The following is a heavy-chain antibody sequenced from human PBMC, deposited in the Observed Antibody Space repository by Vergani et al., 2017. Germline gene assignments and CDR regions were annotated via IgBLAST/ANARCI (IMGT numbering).Heavy chain of an antibody. CDR1: GFTFSNAW. D-gene: IGHD2-21*01. CDR3: TTGPAGWWWLDY. Sequence: EVQLVESGGGLVKPGGSLRLSCAASGFTFSNAWMSWVRQAPGKGLEWVGRIKSKTDGGTTDYAAPVKGRFTIARDDEKNTLDLQMNSLKTEDTAVYYCTTGPAGWWWLDYWGQGTLVTVSS. V-gene: IGHV3-15*01. CDR2: IKSKTDGGTT. J-gene: IGHJ4*02.